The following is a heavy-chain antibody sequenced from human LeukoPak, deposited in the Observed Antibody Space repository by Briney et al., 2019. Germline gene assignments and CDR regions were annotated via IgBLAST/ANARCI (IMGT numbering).Heavy chain of an antibody. CDR2: INAGNGNT. J-gene: IGHJ4*02. CDR3: AGGRSIAAGSRYDY. CDR1: GYTFTSYA. Sequence: ASVKVSCKASGYTFTSYAMHWVRQAPGQRLEWMGWINAGNGNTKYSQKFQGRVTITRDTSASTAYMELSSLRSEDTAVYYCAGGRSIAAGSRYDYWGQGTLVTVSS. V-gene: IGHV1-3*01. D-gene: IGHD6-6*01.